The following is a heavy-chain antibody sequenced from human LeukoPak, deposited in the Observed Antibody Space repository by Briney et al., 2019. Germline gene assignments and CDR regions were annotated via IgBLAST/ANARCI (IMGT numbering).Heavy chain of an antibody. CDR3: ARVTCSSTSCYIVLGWFDP. J-gene: IGHJ5*02. D-gene: IGHD2-2*02. CDR1: GYTFTSYG. V-gene: IGHV1-18*01. Sequence: GASVKVSCKASGYTFTSYGISWVRQAPGQGLEWMGWISAYNGNANYAQKLQGRVTMTTDTSTSTAYMELRSLRSDDTAVYYCARVTCSSTSCYIVLGWFDPWGQGTLVTVSS. CDR2: ISAYNGNA.